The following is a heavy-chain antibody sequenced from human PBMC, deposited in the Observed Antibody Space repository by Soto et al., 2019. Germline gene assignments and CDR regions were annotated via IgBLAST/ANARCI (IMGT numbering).Heavy chain of an antibody. D-gene: IGHD2-2*01. J-gene: IGHJ5*02. CDR1: GYIFANYG. Sequence: QVQLVQSGAEVKKPGASVKVACKASGYIFANYGITWVRQAPRQGLEWMGWISGYNGNTKYAQNLQGRVTMTSDTPKTTAYRELRNLRSNDTAVYYCARDEVPAANWLDRWGQGTLVTVSS. CDR3: ARDEVPAANWLDR. V-gene: IGHV1-18*01. CDR2: ISGYNGNT.